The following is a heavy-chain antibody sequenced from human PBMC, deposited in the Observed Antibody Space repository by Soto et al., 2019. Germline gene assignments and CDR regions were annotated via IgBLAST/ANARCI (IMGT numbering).Heavy chain of an antibody. V-gene: IGHV3-30-3*01. CDR3: ARDNGYGQWPRFDI. CDR1: GFTFSSYA. J-gene: IGHJ3*02. CDR2: ISYDGSNK. Sequence: ESGGGVVQPGRSLRLSCAASGFTFSSYAMHWVRQAPGKGLEWVAVISYDGSNKYYADSVKGRFTISRDNSKNTLYLQMNSLRAEDTAVYYCARDNGYGQWPRFDIWGQGTMVTVSS. D-gene: IGHD6-19*01.